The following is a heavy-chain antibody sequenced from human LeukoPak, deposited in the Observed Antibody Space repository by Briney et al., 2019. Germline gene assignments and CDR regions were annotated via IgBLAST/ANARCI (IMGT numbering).Heavy chain of an antibody. Sequence: ASVKVSCKASGYTFTGYYMHWVRQAPGQGLEWMGWINPNSGGTNYAQKFQGRVTMTRDTSISTAYMELSRLRSDDTAVYYCARGYCSSTSCSLYYYYYYMDVWGKGTTVTVSS. V-gene: IGHV1-2*02. D-gene: IGHD2-2*01. CDR1: GYTFTGYY. CDR3: ARGYCSSTSCSLYYYYYYMDV. CDR2: INPNSGGT. J-gene: IGHJ6*03.